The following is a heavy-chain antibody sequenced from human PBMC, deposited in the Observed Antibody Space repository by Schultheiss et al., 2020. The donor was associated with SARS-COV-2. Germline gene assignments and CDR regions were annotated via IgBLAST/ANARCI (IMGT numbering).Heavy chain of an antibody. CDR2: ISSSSSYI. Sequence: GESLKISCAASGFTFSSYWMHWVRQAPGKGLEWVSSISSSSSYIYYADSVKGRFTISRDNSKNTLYLQMNSLRAEDTAVYYCARGGSSGSRWFDPWGQGTLVTVSS. J-gene: IGHJ5*02. CDR3: ARGGSSGSRWFDP. CDR1: GFTFSSYW. D-gene: IGHD6-19*01. V-gene: IGHV3-21*01.